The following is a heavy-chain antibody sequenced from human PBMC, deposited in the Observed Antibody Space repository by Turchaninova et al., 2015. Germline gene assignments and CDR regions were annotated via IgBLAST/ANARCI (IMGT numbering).Heavy chain of an antibody. CDR3: ARQTTQAMDFDS. D-gene: IGHD1-1*01. J-gene: IGHJ5*01. V-gene: IGHV5-10-1*03. CDR1: GYRFPTYW. CDR2: VAPDDSYT. Sequence: EVQLVQSGTEMKKPGESLRISCTASGYRFPTYWISWVRQLPGKVLEGVGTVAPDDSYTWSSPYFPSHVITPFSTSGPKAVRQGSSPEASETAMYFCARQTTQAMDFDSWGQGTQVTVS.